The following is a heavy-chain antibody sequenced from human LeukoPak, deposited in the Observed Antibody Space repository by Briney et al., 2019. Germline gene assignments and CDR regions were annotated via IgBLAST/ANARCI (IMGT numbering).Heavy chain of an antibody. V-gene: IGHV3-48*01. Sequence: GGSLRLSCAASGFTFSTYSMNWVRQAPGKGLEWISYISSASSTIYYADSVRGRFTISRDNAKNSLYPQMNSLRAEDTAVYYCAREINYYIYNWGQGTLVTVSS. CDR1: GFTFSTYS. D-gene: IGHD3-22*01. J-gene: IGHJ4*02. CDR2: ISSASSTI. CDR3: AREINYYIYN.